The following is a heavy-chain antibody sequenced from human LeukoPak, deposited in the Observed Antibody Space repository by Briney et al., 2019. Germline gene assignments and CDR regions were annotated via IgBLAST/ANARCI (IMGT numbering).Heavy chain of an antibody. J-gene: IGHJ5*02. D-gene: IGHD3-10*01. V-gene: IGHV1-18*04. Sequence: ASVKVSCKASGYTFTSYGISWVRQAPGQGLEWMGWISAYNGNTNYAQKLQGRVTMTSDTSTSTAYMELRSLRSDDTAVYYLARNRDIYGSGSYYQNWFDPWGQGTLVTVSS. CDR2: ISAYNGNT. CDR1: GYTFTSYG. CDR3: ARNRDIYGSGSYYQNWFDP.